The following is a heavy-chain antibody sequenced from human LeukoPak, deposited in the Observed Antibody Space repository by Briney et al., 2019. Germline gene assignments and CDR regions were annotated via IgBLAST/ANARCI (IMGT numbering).Heavy chain of an antibody. CDR2: TRYDGSNK. CDR1: GFTSSSYG. J-gene: IGHJ6*03. CDR3: AAHAPARYYYYYMDV. V-gene: IGHV3-30*02. Sequence: GGSLRLSCAASGFTSSSYGMYWVRQAPGKGLEWVAFTRYDGSNKYYADSVKGRFTISRDNSKNTLYLQMNSLRAEDTAVYYCAAHAPARYYYYYMDVWGKGTTVTVSS.